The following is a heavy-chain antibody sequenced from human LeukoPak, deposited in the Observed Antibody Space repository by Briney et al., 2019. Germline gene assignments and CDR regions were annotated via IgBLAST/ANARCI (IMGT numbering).Heavy chain of an antibody. CDR3: ARGGGIAARPFDF. Sequence: GASVTVSCMDSGYTFTGYFLHWVRQAPGQGLEWMGWINPNSGGTKYAQKPQGRVTMTRDTSTSTAYMELSSLTSDYTAVYYCARGGGIAARPFDFWGRGTLVTVSS. CDR1: GYTFTGYF. V-gene: IGHV1-2*02. J-gene: IGHJ4*02. D-gene: IGHD6-6*01. CDR2: INPNSGGT.